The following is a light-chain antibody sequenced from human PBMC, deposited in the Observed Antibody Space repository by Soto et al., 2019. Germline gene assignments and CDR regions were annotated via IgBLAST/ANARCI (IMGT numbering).Light chain of an antibody. CDR3: QQRSNWPT. Sequence: EIVLTQSPATLSLSPGERATLSCRASQSVSSYLAWYQQKPGQAPRLLIYDASNRATGIPARFSGSVSGTDFTLTISSLEAEDFAVYYCQQRSNWPTFGGGTKVEIK. V-gene: IGKV3-11*01. CDR1: QSVSSY. J-gene: IGKJ4*01. CDR2: DAS.